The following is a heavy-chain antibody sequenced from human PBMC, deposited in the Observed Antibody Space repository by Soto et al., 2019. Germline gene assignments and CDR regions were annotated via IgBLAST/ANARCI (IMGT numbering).Heavy chain of an antibody. J-gene: IGHJ4*02. CDR1: ACSITGHGEG. CDR2: IYWADDK. D-gene: IGHD2-2*01. Sequence: SGSTLANPTQTLTLTCTFSACSITGHGEGVGWIRQPPGKALEWLALIYWADDKRYSRSLSNRLTITLDNSKDQVILTMTDMGPADTATYYCAHGYVQLLAPFHCFGSWGQGIVVTVSS. V-gene: IGHV2-5*02. CDR3: AHGYVQLLAPFHCFGS.